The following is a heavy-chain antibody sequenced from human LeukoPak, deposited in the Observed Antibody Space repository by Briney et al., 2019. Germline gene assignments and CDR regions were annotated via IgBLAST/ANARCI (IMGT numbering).Heavy chain of an antibody. CDR1: GGSLSGYY. Sequence: SETLSLTCAVYGGSLSGYYWSWIRQPPGKGLEWIGEINHSGSTNYNPSLKSRVTISVDTSKNQFSLKLSSVTAADTAVYYCARWIDYGGNSCYFDYWGQGTLVTVSS. CDR2: INHSGST. D-gene: IGHD4-23*01. J-gene: IGHJ4*02. V-gene: IGHV4-34*01. CDR3: ARWIDYGGNSCYFDY.